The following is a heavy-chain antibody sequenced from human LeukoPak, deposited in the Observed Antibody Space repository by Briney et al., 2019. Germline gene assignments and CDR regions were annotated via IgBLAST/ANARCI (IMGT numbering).Heavy chain of an antibody. CDR1: GGSISSSSYY. D-gene: IGHD3-3*01. Sequence: PSETLSLTCTVSGGSISSSSYYWGWIRQPPGKGLEWIGSIYYSGSTYYNPSLKSRVTISVDTSKNQFSLKLSSVTAADTAVYYCARGGPKTYDFWSGYYTNYYYYMDVWGKGTTVTVSS. CDR3: ARGGPKTYDFWSGYYTNYYYYMDV. V-gene: IGHV4-39*07. CDR2: IYYSGST. J-gene: IGHJ6*03.